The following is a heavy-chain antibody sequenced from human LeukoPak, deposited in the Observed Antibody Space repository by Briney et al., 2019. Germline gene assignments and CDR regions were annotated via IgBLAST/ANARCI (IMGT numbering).Heavy chain of an antibody. Sequence: GGSLRLSCSASGFTFSSYAMHWVRQAPGKGLEYVSAISSNGGSTYYADSVKGRFTISRDNSKNTLYLQMSSLRAEDTAVYYCARTSHCSGGSCYPLVDYYYGMDVWGQGTTVTVSS. V-gene: IGHV3-64D*06. J-gene: IGHJ6*02. CDR1: GFTFSSYA. D-gene: IGHD2-15*01. CDR3: ARTSHCSGGSCYPLVDYYYGMDV. CDR2: ISSNGGST.